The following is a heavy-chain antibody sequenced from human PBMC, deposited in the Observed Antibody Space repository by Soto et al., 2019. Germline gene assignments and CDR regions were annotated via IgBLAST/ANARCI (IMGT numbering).Heavy chain of an antibody. Sequence: QVLLVQSGAEVTRPGASVKVSCKASGYTFTSYYMHWVRQAPGQGLEWMAMINPSGGHTKYAQIFQGRATLTRDTSTGTVDMELSSLTSEDTAIYYCARGPSCGGDCYLFDYWGQGTQVTVSS. J-gene: IGHJ4*02. CDR1: GYTFTSYY. CDR3: ARGPSCGGDCYLFDY. D-gene: IGHD2-21*02. CDR2: INPSGGHT. V-gene: IGHV1-46*01.